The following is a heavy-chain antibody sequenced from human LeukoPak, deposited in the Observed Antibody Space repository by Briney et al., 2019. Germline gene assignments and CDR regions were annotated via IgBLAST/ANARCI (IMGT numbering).Heavy chain of an antibody. J-gene: IGHJ4*02. CDR2: IKQDGSEK. D-gene: IGHD5-24*01. CDR1: GFTFSSYW. V-gene: IGHV3-7*01. Sequence: GGSLRLSCAASGFTFSSYWMSWVRQAPGKGLEWVANIKQDGSEKYYVDSVKGRFTISRDNAKNSLYLQMNSLRAEDTAVYYCARYRLVWLPAPVFDYWGQGSLVTVSS. CDR3: ARYRLVWLPAPVFDY.